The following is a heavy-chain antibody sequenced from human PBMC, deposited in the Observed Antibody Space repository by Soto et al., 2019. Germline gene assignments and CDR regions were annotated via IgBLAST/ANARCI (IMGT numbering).Heavy chain of an antibody. J-gene: IGHJ4*02. Sequence: SETLSLTCTVSGGSISSSTYYWGWIRQPPGKGLEWIGSIYYSGSTYYNPSLKSRVTISVDTSKNQFSLKLSSVAAADTAVYYCANSYGDYVSYWGQGTLVTVSS. CDR3: ANSYGDYVSY. D-gene: IGHD4-17*01. CDR1: GGSISSSTYY. V-gene: IGHV4-39*01. CDR2: IYYSGST.